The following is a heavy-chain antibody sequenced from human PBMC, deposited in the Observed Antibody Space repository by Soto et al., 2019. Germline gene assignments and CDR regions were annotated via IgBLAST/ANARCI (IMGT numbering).Heavy chain of an antibody. J-gene: IGHJ4*02. CDR3: ASHLVMSGTRGFDN. Sequence: QVQLQESGPGLVKPSRTLSLTCAFSSGSIFSSNWWSWVRQPPGKGLEWIGETRNSGGANYNPSLQSRVTITVDRSKNHFFLELRSVTAADTAVYYCASHLVMSGTRGFDNWGLGALVTVSS. CDR1: SGSIFSSNW. D-gene: IGHD6-13*01. V-gene: IGHV4-4*02. CDR2: TRNSGGA.